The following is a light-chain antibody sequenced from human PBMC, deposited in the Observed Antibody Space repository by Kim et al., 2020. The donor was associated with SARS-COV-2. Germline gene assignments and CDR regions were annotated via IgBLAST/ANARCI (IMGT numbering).Light chain of an antibody. V-gene: IGLV3-9*01. CDR1: NIGSKK. CDR3: QVWDSSTGV. Sequence: ALGQTARITCGGNNIGSKKVHWYQQKPGQAPVLVIYRDSNRPSGIPERFSGSNSGNTATLTISRAQAGDEADYYCQVWDSSTGVFGGGTQLTVL. CDR2: RDS. J-gene: IGLJ3*02.